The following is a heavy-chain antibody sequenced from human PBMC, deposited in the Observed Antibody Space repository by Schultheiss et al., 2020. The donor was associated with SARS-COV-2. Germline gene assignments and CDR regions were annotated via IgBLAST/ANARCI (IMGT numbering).Heavy chain of an antibody. D-gene: IGHD2-21*02. J-gene: IGHJ6*02. V-gene: IGHV4-61*05. CDR1: GGSISSSSYY. CDR2: IYYSGST. Sequence: SETLSLTCTVSGGSISSSSYYWSWIRQPPGKGLEWIGYIYYSGSTNYNPSLKSRVTMSVDMSKNQFSLKLSSVTAADTAVYYCARGDGRSYGMDVWGQGTTVTVSS. CDR3: ARGDGRSYGMDV.